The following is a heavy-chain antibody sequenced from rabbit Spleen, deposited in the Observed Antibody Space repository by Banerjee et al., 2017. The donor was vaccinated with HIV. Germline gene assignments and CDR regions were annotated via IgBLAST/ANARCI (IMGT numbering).Heavy chain of an antibody. J-gene: IGHJ4*01. D-gene: IGHD2-1*01. CDR3: ARDGYHYDYGGYVDHYSL. CDR2: IDTGSRDFT. CDR1: GIDFINYNF. Sequence: QEQLEESGGGLVQPGTSLTLTCKASGIDFINYNFMCWVRQAPGKGLEWIACIDTGSRDFTYYASWAKGRFTISKTSATTVTLQMTSLTVADTATYFCARDGYHYDYGGYVDHYSLWGPGTLVTVS. V-gene: IGHV1S45*01.